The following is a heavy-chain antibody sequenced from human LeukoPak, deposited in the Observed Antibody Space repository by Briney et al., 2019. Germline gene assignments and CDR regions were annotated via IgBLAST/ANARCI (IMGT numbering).Heavy chain of an antibody. CDR2: ISHDGSNK. V-gene: IGHV3-30-3*01. CDR3: ARIKGSSSPFDY. D-gene: IGHD6-6*01. J-gene: IGHJ4*02. Sequence: GGSLRLSCAASGFTFSSYAMHWVRQAPGKGLEWVAVISHDGSNKYYADSVKGRFTISRDNSKNTLYLQMNSLRAEDTAVYYCARIKGSSSPFDYWGQGTLVTVSS. CDR1: GFTFSSYA.